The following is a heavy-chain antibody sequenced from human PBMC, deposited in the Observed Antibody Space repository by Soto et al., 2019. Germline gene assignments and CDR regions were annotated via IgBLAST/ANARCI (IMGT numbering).Heavy chain of an antibody. V-gene: IGHV4-38-2*01. Sequence: SETLSLTCAVSGYSISSGYYWGWIRQPPGKGLEWIGSIYHSGSTYYNPSLKSRVTISVDTSKNQFSLKLSSVTAADTAVYYCASRTVLRFLEWLPRRNYYYGMDVWGQGTTVTVSS. CDR1: GYSISSGYY. J-gene: IGHJ6*02. CDR2: IYHSGST. CDR3: ASRTVLRFLEWLPRRNYYYGMDV. D-gene: IGHD3-3*01.